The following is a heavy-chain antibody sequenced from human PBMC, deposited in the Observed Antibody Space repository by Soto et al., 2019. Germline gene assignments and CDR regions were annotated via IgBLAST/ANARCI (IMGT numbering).Heavy chain of an antibody. CDR3: ARAFRTARRTFDL. CDR2: ISDTGNTT. CDR1: GSILGDRY. D-gene: IGHD6-6*01. J-gene: IGHJ4*02. Sequence: GSLRLSCAASGSILGDRYMAWVRQAPGKGLELVSYISDTGNTTFYADSVKGRLSISRDNARHSLFLQMTSLRIEDTAVYFCARAFRTARRTFDLWGQGTLVTVSS. V-gene: IGHV3-11*01.